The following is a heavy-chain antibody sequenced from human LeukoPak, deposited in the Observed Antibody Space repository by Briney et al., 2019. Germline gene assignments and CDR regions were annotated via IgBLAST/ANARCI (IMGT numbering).Heavy chain of an antibody. Sequence: PGGAPRISFAGPWFNLCRPALNLVRPALGEGVGGGSRICGSGGNTYYADSVKGRFTISRDNFQNTLYLQMNSLRAEDTAVYYCAKDYYDSSIFSAPHLFACWGQGTLVTVSS. J-gene: IGHJ4*02. D-gene: IGHD3-22*01. V-gene: IGHV3-23*01. CDR2: ICGSGGNT. CDR1: WFNLCRPA. CDR3: AKDYYDSSIFSAPHLFAC.